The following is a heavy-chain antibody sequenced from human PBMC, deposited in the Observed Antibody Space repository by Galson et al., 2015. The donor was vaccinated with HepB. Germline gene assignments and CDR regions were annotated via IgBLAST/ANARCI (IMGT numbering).Heavy chain of an antibody. V-gene: IGHV3-21*01. D-gene: IGHD6-13*01. CDR3: ARAWQQLARRYYYMDV. CDR2: IISSSSYI. CDR1: GFTFSSYS. J-gene: IGHJ6*03. Sequence: SLRLSCAASGFTFSSYSMNWVRQAPGKGLEWVPSIISSSSYIYYADSVKGRFTISRDNAKNSLYLQMNSLRAEDTAVYYCARAWQQLARRYYYMDVWGKGTTVTVSS.